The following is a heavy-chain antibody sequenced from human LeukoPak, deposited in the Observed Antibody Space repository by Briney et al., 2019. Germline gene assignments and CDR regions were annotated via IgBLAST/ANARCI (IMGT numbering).Heavy chain of an antibody. CDR2: IYYSGST. J-gene: IGHJ4*02. V-gene: IGHV4-31*03. CDR1: GGSISSGGYY. CDR3: ARATRLSPYDSSGGNFDY. D-gene: IGHD3-22*01. Sequence: SQTLSLTCTVSGGSISSGGYYWSWIRQHPGKGLEWIGYIYYSGSTYYNPSLKSRVTISVDTSKNQLSLKLSSVTAADTAVYYCARATRLSPYDSSGGNFDYWGQGTLVTVSS.